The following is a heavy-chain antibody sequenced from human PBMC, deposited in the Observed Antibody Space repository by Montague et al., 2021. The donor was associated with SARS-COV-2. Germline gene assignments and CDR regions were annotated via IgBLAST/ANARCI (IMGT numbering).Heavy chain of an antibody. Sequence: SETLSLTCTVSGGSISSNLFYWGWIRQLPGKGLEWIGSIYYSGSTYYXPSLKSRVTISVDTSKNQFSLKLSSVTAADTAVYYCARHKRWRIAAAGRDFDYWGQGTLVTVSS. V-gene: IGHV4-39*01. D-gene: IGHD6-13*01. CDR2: IYYSGST. CDR3: ARHKRWRIAAAGRDFDY. CDR1: GGSISSNLFY. J-gene: IGHJ4*02.